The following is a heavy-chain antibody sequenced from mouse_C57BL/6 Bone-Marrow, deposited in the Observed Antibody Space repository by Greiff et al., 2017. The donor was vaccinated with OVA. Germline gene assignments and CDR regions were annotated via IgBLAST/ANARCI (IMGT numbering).Heavy chain of an antibody. Sequence: QLQQSGTVLARPGASVKMSCKTSGYTFTSYWMHWVKQRPGQGLEWIGAIYPGNSDTSYNQKFKGKAKLTAVTSASTAYMELSSLTNEDSAVYYCTREGVVAPYYYAMDYWGQGTSVTVSS. J-gene: IGHJ4*01. CDR3: TREGVVAPYYYAMDY. V-gene: IGHV1-5*01. CDR2: IYPGNSDT. D-gene: IGHD1-1*01. CDR1: GYTFTSYW.